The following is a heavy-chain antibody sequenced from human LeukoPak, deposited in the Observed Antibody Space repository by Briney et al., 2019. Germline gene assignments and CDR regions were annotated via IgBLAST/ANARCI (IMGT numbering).Heavy chain of an antibody. D-gene: IGHD5-18*01. CDR2: ISSSGSTI. Sequence: GGSLRLSCAASGFTFSDYYMSWIRQAPGKGLEWVSYISSSGSTIYYADSVKGRFTISRDNAKNSLYLQMNNLRADDTAVYYCARGHYSPWDHCFDYWGQGSLVTVSS. CDR3: ARGHYSPWDHCFDY. V-gene: IGHV3-11*04. CDR1: GFTFSDYY. J-gene: IGHJ4*02.